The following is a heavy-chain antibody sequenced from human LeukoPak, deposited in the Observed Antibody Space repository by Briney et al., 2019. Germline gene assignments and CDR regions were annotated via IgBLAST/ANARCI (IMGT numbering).Heavy chain of an antibody. J-gene: IGHJ6*03. Sequence: SVKVFCKASGGTFSSYAISWVRQAPGQGLEWMGGIIPIFGTANYAQKFQGRVTITADESTSTAYMELSSLRSEDTAVYYCARAEVVPAVRYYYYYMDVWGKGTTVTVSS. CDR2: IIPIFGTA. V-gene: IGHV1-69*13. D-gene: IGHD2-2*01. CDR1: GGTFSSYA. CDR3: ARAEVVPAVRYYYYYMDV.